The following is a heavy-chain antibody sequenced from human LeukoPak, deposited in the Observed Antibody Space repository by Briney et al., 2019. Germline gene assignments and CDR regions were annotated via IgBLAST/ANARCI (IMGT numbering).Heavy chain of an antibody. D-gene: IGHD2-2*01. J-gene: IGHJ4*02. CDR2: ISYDGRNI. CDR1: GFTFSSYA. Sequence: PGGSLRLSCAASGFTFSSYAMSWVRHAPGKGLEWVAVISYDGRNIHYPDSVKGRFTISRDISTDTLWLQMDSLRTEDTAVYYCAKGPLRGTAAAIDYWGQGTLVTVSS. CDR3: AKGPLRGTAAAIDY. V-gene: IGHV3-30*18.